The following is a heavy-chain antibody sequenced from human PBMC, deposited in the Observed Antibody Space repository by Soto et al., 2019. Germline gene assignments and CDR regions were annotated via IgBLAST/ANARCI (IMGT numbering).Heavy chain of an antibody. CDR1: GFTLSGSV. CDR3: SRPGYSNYDSDY. D-gene: IGHD5-12*01. V-gene: IGHV3-73*02. Sequence: EVQLVESGGGLVQPGGSLKLSCAASGFTLSGSVIYWVRQPSGKGLEWVGRIRSRSNGYATAYAAWVRGRFTNPRDDSKNTANLQMNSLKTEDTAVYYCSRPGYSNYDSDYWGQGTLVTVSS. J-gene: IGHJ4*02. CDR2: IRSRSNGYAT.